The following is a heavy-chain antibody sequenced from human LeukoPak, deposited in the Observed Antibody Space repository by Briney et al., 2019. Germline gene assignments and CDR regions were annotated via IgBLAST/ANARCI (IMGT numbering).Heavy chain of an antibody. CDR3: ARQGAGASHYDDTGLPRGAFDV. D-gene: IGHD3-22*01. CDR1: GYRFTNYW. J-gene: IGHJ3*01. V-gene: IGHV5-51*01. Sequence: GESLKISCKVSGYRFTNYWFAWVRQMPGKGLDFMGIILPDDSDTRYNPSFRGQITISVDKSINTAYLQWNSLRASDTATYYCARQGAGASHYDDTGLPRGAFDVWGQGTMLTVSS. CDR2: ILPDDSDT.